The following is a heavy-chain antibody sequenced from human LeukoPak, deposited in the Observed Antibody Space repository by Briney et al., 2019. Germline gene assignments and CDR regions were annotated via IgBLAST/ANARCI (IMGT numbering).Heavy chain of an antibody. D-gene: IGHD6-25*01. Sequence: KPGESLTISCEGSVYTYTNYWITWVRQMPGKGLEWMGRIGPSDSDTTYSPSFQGHVTILVDKSITTAYLQWSGLEASDTAMYYCARQALGSSGFHYFDYWGQGTLVTVSS. CDR2: IGPSDSDT. CDR3: ARQALGSSGFHYFDY. J-gene: IGHJ4*02. V-gene: IGHV5-10-1*01. CDR1: VYTYTNYW.